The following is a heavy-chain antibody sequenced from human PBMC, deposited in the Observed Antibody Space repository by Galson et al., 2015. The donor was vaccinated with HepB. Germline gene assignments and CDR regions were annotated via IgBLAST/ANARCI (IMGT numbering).Heavy chain of an antibody. V-gene: IGHV3-30*18. D-gene: IGHD1-26*01. Sequence: SLRLSCAASGFTFSSYGMHWVRQAPGKGLEWVAVISYDGSNKYYADSVKGRFTISRDNSKNTLYLQMNSLRAEDTAVYYCAKDRGGSYAAFDYWGQGTLVTVSS. CDR3: AKDRGGSYAAFDY. CDR1: GFTFSSYG. J-gene: IGHJ4*02. CDR2: ISYDGSNK.